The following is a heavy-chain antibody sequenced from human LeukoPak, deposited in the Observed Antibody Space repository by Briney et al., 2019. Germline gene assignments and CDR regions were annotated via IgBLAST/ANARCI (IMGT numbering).Heavy chain of an antibody. Sequence: GGSLRLSCAASGFTFSSYGMHWVRQAPAKGLEWVAFIRYDGSNKYYADSVKGRFTISRDNSKNTLYLQMNSLRAEDTAVYYCAKGDQWELPFDYWGQGTLVTVSS. CDR2: IRYDGSNK. V-gene: IGHV3-30*02. CDR1: GFTFSSYG. CDR3: AKGDQWELPFDY. J-gene: IGHJ4*02. D-gene: IGHD1-26*01.